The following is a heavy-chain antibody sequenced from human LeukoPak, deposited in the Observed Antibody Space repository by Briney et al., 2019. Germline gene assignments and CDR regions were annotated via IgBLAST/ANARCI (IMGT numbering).Heavy chain of an antibody. CDR1: GGSFSSYY. CDR2: INHSGST. J-gene: IGHJ4*02. CDR3: ARGGDGDYSNDDFDY. D-gene: IGHD4-11*01. V-gene: IGHV4-34*01. Sequence: TLSLTCAVYGGSFSSYYWSWIRQPPGKGLEWIGEINHSGSTNYNPSLKSRVTISVDTSKNQFSLKLSSVTAADTAVYHCARGGDGDYSNDDFDYWGQGTLVTVSS.